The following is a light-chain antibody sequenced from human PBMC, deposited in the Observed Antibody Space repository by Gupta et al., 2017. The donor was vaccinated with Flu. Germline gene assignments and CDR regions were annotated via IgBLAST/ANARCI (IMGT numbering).Light chain of an antibody. CDR2: DAS. Sequence: EIVLTQSPATLSLSPGERATLSCRARQDLGTWLAWYQQRPGRAPRLLIYDASIRAPGIPARFSGSGSGTDFTLTISSPEPEDSAVYYCQHRKTWPLTFGGGTKVEIK. CDR3: QHRKTWPLT. J-gene: IGKJ4*01. CDR1: QDLGTW. V-gene: IGKV3-11*01.